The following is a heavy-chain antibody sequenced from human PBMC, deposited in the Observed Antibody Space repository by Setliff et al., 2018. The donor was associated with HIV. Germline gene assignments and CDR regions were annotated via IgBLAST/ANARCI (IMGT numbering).Heavy chain of an antibody. Sequence: PGGSLRLSCAASGFTFSTYSMNWVRQAPGKGLEWVSAISGSGGSTYYADSVKGRFTISRDNAKNSMYLQMNSLRAEDTAVYYCARREYNYLPRAFDLWGQGTMVTVSS. V-gene: IGHV3-21*06. D-gene: IGHD1-1*01. CDR1: GFTFSTYS. CDR2: ISGSGGST. J-gene: IGHJ3*01. CDR3: ARREYNYLPRAFDL.